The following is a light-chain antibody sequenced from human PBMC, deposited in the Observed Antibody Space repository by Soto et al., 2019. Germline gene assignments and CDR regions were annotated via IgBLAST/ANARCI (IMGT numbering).Light chain of an antibody. CDR3: QPSYSTPYT. CDR1: QSISSN. J-gene: IGKJ2*01. CDR2: AAS. Sequence: DIQMTQSPSSLSASVGDRVTITCRASQSISSNLKWYQQKPVIAPTLLIYAASSLQSGVPSRFSGSGSGTDFTLTISSLQPEDFATYYCQPSYSTPYTFGQGTKLEIK. V-gene: IGKV1-39*01.